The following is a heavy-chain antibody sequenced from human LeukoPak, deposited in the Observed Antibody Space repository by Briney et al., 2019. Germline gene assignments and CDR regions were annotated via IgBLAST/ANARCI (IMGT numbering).Heavy chain of an antibody. Sequence: PSGTLSLTCAVSGGSISTRNWWSWVRQPPGKGQEWIGEIYRSGTTNYNPSLKSRVTMSVDKSKKQFSLKLTSVTAADTAVYYCARDPHAEGWYFDLWGRGTLVTVSS. CDR2: IYRSGTT. J-gene: IGHJ2*01. D-gene: IGHD1-14*01. V-gene: IGHV4-4*02. CDR3: ARDPHAEGWYFDL. CDR1: GGSISTRNW.